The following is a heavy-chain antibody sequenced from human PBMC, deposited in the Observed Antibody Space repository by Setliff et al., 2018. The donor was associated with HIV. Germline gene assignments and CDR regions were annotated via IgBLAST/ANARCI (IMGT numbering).Heavy chain of an antibody. V-gene: IGHV4-34*01. CDR1: GGSFSGYY. CDR3: ARNMVRGANYWYFDP. D-gene: IGHD3-10*01. Sequence: KPSETLSLTCAVYGGSFSGYYWSWIRQPPGKGLEWIGEINHSGTTNYNPSLKSRVTISVDTSKNQFSLKLSSVTAADTAVYYCARNMVRGANYWYFDPWGRGTLVTVS. J-gene: IGHJ2*01. CDR2: INHSGTT.